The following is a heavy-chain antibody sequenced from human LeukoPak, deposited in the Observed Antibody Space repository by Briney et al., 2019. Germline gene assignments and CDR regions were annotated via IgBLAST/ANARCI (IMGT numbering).Heavy chain of an antibody. CDR3: VKGGPPAVQYYFDY. Sequence: GGSLRLSCSASGFTFSSCAIYWVRQAPGKGLEHVSGISGNGGSTYYADSVKGRFTISRGNSRNTLYLQMSSLRPEDTAVYYCVKGGPPAVQYYFDYWGQGTLVTVSS. D-gene: IGHD3-10*01. CDR2: ISGNGGST. J-gene: IGHJ4*02. CDR1: GFTFSSCA. V-gene: IGHV3-64D*06.